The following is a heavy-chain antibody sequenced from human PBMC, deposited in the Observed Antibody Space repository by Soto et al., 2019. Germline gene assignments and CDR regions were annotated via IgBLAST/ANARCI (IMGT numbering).Heavy chain of an antibody. Sequence: GGSLRLSCAASGFTFSSYWMSWVRQAPGKGLEWVANIKQDGSEKYYVDSVKGRFTNSRDNAKNSLYLQMNSLRAEDTAVYYCARDSSNDNRQGAADSSGWYQIWFDPWGQGTLVTVSS. J-gene: IGHJ5*02. CDR1: GFTFSSYW. CDR2: IKQDGSEK. CDR3: ARDSSNDNRQGAADSSGWYQIWFDP. D-gene: IGHD6-19*01. V-gene: IGHV3-7*01.